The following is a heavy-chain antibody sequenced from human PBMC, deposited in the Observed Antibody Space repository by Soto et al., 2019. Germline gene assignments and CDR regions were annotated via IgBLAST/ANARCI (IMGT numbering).Heavy chain of an antibody. D-gene: IGHD3-22*01. CDR1: GYSFTSYW. CDR2: IYPGDSDT. V-gene: IGHV5-51*01. CDR3: AIPSRDYYDSSGYALNY. Sequence: EVQLVQSGAEVKKPGESLKISCKGSGYSFTSYWIGWVRQMPGKGLEWMGIIYPGDSDTRYSPSFQGQVTISADKSISTAYLQWSSLKASDTAMYYCAIPSRDYYDSSGYALNYWGQGTLVTVSS. J-gene: IGHJ4*02.